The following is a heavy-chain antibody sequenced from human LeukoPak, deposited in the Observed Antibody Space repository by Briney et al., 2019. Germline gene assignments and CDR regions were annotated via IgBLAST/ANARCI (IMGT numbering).Heavy chain of an antibody. CDR3: ASRKLGNDY. Sequence: KPSETLSLTCTVSGYSISSGYYWGWIRQPPGQGLEWIGYIYHTGSTSYSPSLKSRVTISADTSQNQFSLKLSSVTAADTAVYYCASRKLGNDYWGQGTLVTVSS. D-gene: IGHD7-27*01. CDR2: IYHTGST. J-gene: IGHJ4*02. V-gene: IGHV4-38-2*02. CDR1: GYSISSGYY.